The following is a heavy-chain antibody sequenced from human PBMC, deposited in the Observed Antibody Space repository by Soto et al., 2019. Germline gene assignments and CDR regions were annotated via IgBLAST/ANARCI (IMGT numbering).Heavy chain of an antibody. D-gene: IGHD1-1*01. J-gene: IGHJ6*02. CDR2: ISGSGYNT. CDR3: AKGFLPLRISATVGGMDV. V-gene: IGHV3-23*01. Sequence: EVQLLESGGGVAQTGGSLRLSCAASAFSFSAYVMNWIRRAPGKGLEWVATISGSGYNTYYADSVKGRFSISRDNVNNTGSLQMKGLRADDTGVYYCAKGFLPLRISATVGGMDVWGQGSTVTFSS. CDR1: AFSFSAYV.